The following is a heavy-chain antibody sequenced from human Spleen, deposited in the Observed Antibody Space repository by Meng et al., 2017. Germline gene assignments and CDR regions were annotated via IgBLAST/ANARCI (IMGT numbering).Heavy chain of an antibody. J-gene: IGHJ2*01. D-gene: IGHD6-19*01. CDR3: ARFSSPGIAVSINWYFDL. CDR2: IWYNGRKK. CDR1: GFSFGSYG. V-gene: IGHV3-33*01. Sequence: GESLKISCAASGFSFGSYGMHWVRQAPGRGLEWVAVIWYNGRKKYYSDSVKGRFTISRDNAQNSLYLQMNGLRAEDTAVYYCARFSSPGIAVSINWYFDLWGRGTLVTVSS.